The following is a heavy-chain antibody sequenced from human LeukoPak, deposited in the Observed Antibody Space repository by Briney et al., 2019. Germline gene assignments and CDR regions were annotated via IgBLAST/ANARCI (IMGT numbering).Heavy chain of an antibody. Sequence: GRSLRLSCAASGFTFSSYAKHWVRQAPGKGLEWVAVISYDGSNKYYADSVKGRFTISRDNSKNTLYLQMNSLRAEDTAVYYCARAKEQLDPGYFDYWGQGTLVTVSS. CDR1: GFTFSSYA. J-gene: IGHJ4*02. CDR3: ARAKEQLDPGYFDY. CDR2: ISYDGSNK. D-gene: IGHD6-13*01. V-gene: IGHV3-30-3*01.